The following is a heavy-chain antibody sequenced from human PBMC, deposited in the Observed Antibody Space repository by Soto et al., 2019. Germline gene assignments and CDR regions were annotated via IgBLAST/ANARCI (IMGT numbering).Heavy chain of an antibody. CDR1: GRSISSSNL. CDR3: ASQRDGSEGYFDY. D-gene: IGHD5-12*01. J-gene: IGHJ4*02. CDR2: IYHSGST. V-gene: IGHV4-4*02. Sequence: PSETLSLTCAVSGRSISSSNLWNWVRQPPGKGLEWIGGIYHSGSTNYNPSLKSRVTISVDKSKNQFSLKLTSVTAADTAVYYCASQRDGSEGYFDYWGQG.